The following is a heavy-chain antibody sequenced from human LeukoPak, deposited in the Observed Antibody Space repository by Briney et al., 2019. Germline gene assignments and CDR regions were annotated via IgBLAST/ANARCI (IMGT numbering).Heavy chain of an antibody. CDR3: ARAEVVAALFDY. CDR1: GGSISSYY. V-gene: IGHV4-59*01. Sequence: SETLSLTCTVSGGSISSYYWSWIRQPPGKGLEWIGYIYYSGSTNYNPSLKSRVTISVDTSKNQFSLKLSSVTAADTAVYYCARAEVVAALFDYWGQGTLVTVSS. CDR2: IYYSGST. D-gene: IGHD2-15*01. J-gene: IGHJ4*02.